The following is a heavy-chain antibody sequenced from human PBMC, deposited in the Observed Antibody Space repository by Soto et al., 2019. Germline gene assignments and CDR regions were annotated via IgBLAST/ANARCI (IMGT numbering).Heavy chain of an antibody. CDR3: ARGDCVGGTCYSLAGSFYYYMDV. Sequence: EVQLVESGGGLVQPGGSLRLSCVASGFTFSNYWMYWVRQAPGEGLVWVSRINSDGSVSSYADSVKGRLTISRDNVKNTLYLQMGSLRAEDTAVYYCARGDCVGGTCYSLAGSFYYYMDVWGKGTTVTVFS. V-gene: IGHV3-74*01. CDR2: INSDGSVS. D-gene: IGHD2-15*01. J-gene: IGHJ6*03. CDR1: GFTFSNYW.